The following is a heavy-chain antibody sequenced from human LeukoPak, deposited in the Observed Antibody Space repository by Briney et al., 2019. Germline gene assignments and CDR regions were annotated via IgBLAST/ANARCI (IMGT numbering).Heavy chain of an antibody. Sequence: PSETLSLTCSVSGASLSSRSDHWGWIRQPPGKGLEWIGESIHSGSTNYNPSLESRVTISLDKPKNQFSLKLSSVTAADTAVYYCARGQTQLWFNYWGQGTLVTVSS. J-gene: IGHJ4*02. CDR1: GASLSSRSDH. CDR3: ARGQTQLWFNY. D-gene: IGHD5-18*01. V-gene: IGHV4-39*07. CDR2: SIHSGST.